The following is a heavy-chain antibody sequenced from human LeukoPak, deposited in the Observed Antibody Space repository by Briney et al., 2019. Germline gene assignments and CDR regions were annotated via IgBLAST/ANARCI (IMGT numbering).Heavy chain of an antibody. CDR2: ISNDGSHR. J-gene: IGHJ3*02. D-gene: IGHD3-3*01. CDR3: ARASSGPYTDAFDI. V-gene: IGHV3-30*04. CDR1: GFIFSTYI. Sequence: GRSLRLSCAASGFIFSTYIVHWVRRGPGKGLEWVAVISNDGSHRYYAASVKGRFTISRDNSKNSLYLQMNSLRAEDTALYYCARASSGPYTDAFDIWGQGTMVTVSS.